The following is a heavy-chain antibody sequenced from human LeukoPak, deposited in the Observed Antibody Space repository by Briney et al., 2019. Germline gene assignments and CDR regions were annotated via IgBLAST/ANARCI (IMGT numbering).Heavy chain of an antibody. V-gene: IGHV3-11*01. CDR1: GFTFSDYY. Sequence: PGGSLRLSCAASGFTFSDYYMSWIRQAPGEGLEWLSFISQSGADIHYADSVRGRFTISRDNAQNSLYLQMNSLRDEEMAVYYCVIDIRAVGVTLYFDYWGQGALVTVSS. D-gene: IGHD1-26*01. CDR3: VIDIRAVGVTLYFDY. J-gene: IGHJ4*02. CDR2: ISQSGADI.